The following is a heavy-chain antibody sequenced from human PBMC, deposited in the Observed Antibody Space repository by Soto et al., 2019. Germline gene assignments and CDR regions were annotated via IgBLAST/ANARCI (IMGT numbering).Heavy chain of an antibody. Sequence: VASVKVSCKASGGTFSSYAISWVRQAPGQGLEWMGGIIPIFGTANYAQKFQGRVTITAGESTSTAYMELSSLRSEDTAVYYCARVRGGSGPNWFDPWGQGTLVTVSS. CDR1: GGTFSSYA. D-gene: IGHD6-19*01. CDR3: ARVRGGSGPNWFDP. J-gene: IGHJ5*02. V-gene: IGHV1-69*13. CDR2: IIPIFGTA.